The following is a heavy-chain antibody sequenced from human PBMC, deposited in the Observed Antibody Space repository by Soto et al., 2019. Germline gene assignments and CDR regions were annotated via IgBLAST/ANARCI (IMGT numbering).Heavy chain of an antibody. CDR1: GGPIRNGDYY. V-gene: IGHV4-30-4*01. CDR3: VTVNLVGAAYYFDY. Sequence: SETLSLTCTVSGGPIRNGDYYWGWIRQPPGKGLEWIGYVYYSGTTYPHPSLNSRVSISVDTSENQFSLRLTSVTAADTAVYYCVTVNLVGAAYYFDYWGPGTLVTVSS. J-gene: IGHJ4*02. CDR2: VYYSGTT. D-gene: IGHD1-26*01.